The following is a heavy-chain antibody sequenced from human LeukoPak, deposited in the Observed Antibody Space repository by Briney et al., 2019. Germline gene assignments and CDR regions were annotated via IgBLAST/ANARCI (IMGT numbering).Heavy chain of an antibody. CDR3: AREATVATAGTAAINFDY. J-gene: IGHJ4*02. Sequence: ASVKVSCKASGYTFTGYYIHWVRQAPGQGLEWMGWINPNSGGTLYAQRFQGRVTVTRDTSISTAYMELSRLRFDDTAIYYCAREATVATAGTAAINFDYWGQGTLVTVS. D-gene: IGHD6-13*01. CDR1: GYTFTGYY. V-gene: IGHV1-2*02. CDR2: INPNSGGT.